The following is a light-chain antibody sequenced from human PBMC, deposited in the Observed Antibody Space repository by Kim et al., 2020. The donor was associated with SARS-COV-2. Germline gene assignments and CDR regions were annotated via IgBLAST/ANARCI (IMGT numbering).Light chain of an antibody. Sequence: QLVLTQSPSASASLGASVKLTCTLSSGHSSDAIAWHQQLPEKGPRYLMKLNNDGSHSKGDGIPNRFSGSSSGPERYLTISSLQSEDEADYYCQTWGTGNWVFGGGTQLTVL. V-gene: IGLV4-69*01. CDR3: QTWGTGNWV. J-gene: IGLJ3*02. CDR1: SGHSSDA. CDR2: LNNDGSH.